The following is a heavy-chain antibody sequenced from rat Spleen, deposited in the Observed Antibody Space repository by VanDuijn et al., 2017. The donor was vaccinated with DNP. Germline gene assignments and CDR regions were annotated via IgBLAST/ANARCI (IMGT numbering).Heavy chain of an antibody. CDR1: GYSITSNF. CDR2: ISYSGST. Sequence: EVQLQESGSGLVKPSQSLSLTCSVTGYSITSNFWGWIRKFPGNKMEYVGHISYSGSTNYNPSLKSRISITRDTSKNQFFLQLNSVTTEDTATYYCARLGASTYAMDAWGQGVMVTVSS. J-gene: IGHJ2*01. D-gene: IGHD4-1*01. V-gene: IGHV3-1*01. CDR3: ARLGASTYAMDA.